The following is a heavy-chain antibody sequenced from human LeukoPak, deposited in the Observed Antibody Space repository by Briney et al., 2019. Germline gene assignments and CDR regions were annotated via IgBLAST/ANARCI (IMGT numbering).Heavy chain of an antibody. Sequence: GGSLRLSCAASGFTFNKYAMSWVRQSPGKGLEWVSAIGRSGANSYYATSVKGRFTISRDNAKNSLYLQMNSLRAEDTAIYYCARDITMVRRVMGYWGQGTLVTVSS. D-gene: IGHD3-10*01. CDR3: ARDITMVRRVMGY. J-gene: IGHJ4*02. CDR1: GFTFNKYA. CDR2: IGRSGANS. V-gene: IGHV3-23*01.